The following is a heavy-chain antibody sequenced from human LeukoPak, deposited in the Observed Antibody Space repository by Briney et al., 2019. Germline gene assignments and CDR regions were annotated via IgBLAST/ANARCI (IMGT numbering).Heavy chain of an antibody. J-gene: IGHJ4*02. CDR2: ISAYNGNT. Sequence: ASVKVSCKASGYTFTSYGINWVRQAPGQGLEWMGWISAYNGNTNYAQKLQGRVTITTDTSTSTAYMALRSLSSDDTAIYYCATKYCSGGSCSLDSWGQGTLVTVSS. CDR3: ATKYCSGGSCSLDS. D-gene: IGHD2-15*01. V-gene: IGHV1-18*01. CDR1: GYTFTSYG.